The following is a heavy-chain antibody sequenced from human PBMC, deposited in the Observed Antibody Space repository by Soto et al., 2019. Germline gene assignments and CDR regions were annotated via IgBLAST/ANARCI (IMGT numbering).Heavy chain of an antibody. J-gene: IGHJ5*02. D-gene: IGHD3-22*01. CDR2: ISSSGSTI. Sequence: LRLSCAASGFTFSSYEMNWVRQAPGKGLEWVSYISSSGSTIYYADSVKGRFTISRDNAKNSLYLQMNSLRAEDTAVYYCARSSGYNWFDPWGQGTLVTVSS. CDR1: GFTFSSYE. V-gene: IGHV3-48*03. CDR3: ARSSGYNWFDP.